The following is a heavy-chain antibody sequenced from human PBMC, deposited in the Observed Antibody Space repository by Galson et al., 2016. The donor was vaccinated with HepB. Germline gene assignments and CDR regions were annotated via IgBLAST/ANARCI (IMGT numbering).Heavy chain of an antibody. V-gene: IGHV3-21*01. D-gene: IGHD6-13*01. CDR2: ISSSCKYI. Sequence: SLRLSCAASGFTFSNYYMHWVRQAPGRGLEWVSSISSSCKYIYYADSMKGRFTISRDNANNSLFLQMESLRADDTAVYYCARDRGIAAGGWFDPWGQGTQVTVSS. CDR1: GFTFSNYY. CDR3: ARDRGIAAGGWFDP. J-gene: IGHJ5*02.